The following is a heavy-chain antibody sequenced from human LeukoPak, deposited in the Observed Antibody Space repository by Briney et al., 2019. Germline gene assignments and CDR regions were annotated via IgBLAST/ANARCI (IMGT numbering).Heavy chain of an antibody. CDR1: GFSFISYG. Sequence: GGSLRLSCATSGFSFISYGMHWVRQAPGKGLEWVGVISDDGRSKDYADSVKGRFTISRDNSKDTLYLQMNSLRAEDTAVYYCAKRPSDYGDYVSYFDYWGRGTLVTVSS. CDR2: ISDDGRSK. V-gene: IGHV3-30*18. J-gene: IGHJ4*02. CDR3: AKRPSDYGDYVSYFDY. D-gene: IGHD4-17*01.